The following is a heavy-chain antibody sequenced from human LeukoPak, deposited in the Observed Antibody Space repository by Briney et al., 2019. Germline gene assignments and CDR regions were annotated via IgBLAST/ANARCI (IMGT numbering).Heavy chain of an antibody. J-gene: IGHJ4*02. D-gene: IGHD1-26*01. CDR2: IKKDESEK. V-gene: IGHV3-7*03. CDR1: GFSLSRYW. Sequence: GGSLRLSCAASGFSLSRYWMSWVRQAPGEGPDWVANIKKDESEKDYADSVRGRFTISRDNAKNSLYLQMNSLRAEDTALYYCATYSGVHHKTFDDWGQGTLVTVSS. CDR3: ATYSGVHHKTFDD.